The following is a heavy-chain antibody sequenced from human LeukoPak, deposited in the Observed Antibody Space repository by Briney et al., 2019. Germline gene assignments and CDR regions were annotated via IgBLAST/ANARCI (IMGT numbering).Heavy chain of an antibody. CDR2: IYYSGST. Sequence: SETLSLTCTVSGGSISSSSYYWGWIRQPPGKGLEWIGSIYYSGSTNYNLSLKSRVTISVDTSKNQFYLKLSSVTAADTAVYYCASPRGYSYGFDYWGQGTLVTVSS. D-gene: IGHD5-18*01. J-gene: IGHJ4*02. CDR3: ASPRGYSYGFDY. CDR1: GGSISSSSYY. V-gene: IGHV4-39*07.